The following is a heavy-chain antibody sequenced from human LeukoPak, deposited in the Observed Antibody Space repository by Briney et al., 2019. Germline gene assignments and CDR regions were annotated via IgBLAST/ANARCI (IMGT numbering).Heavy chain of an antibody. V-gene: IGHV4-31*11. CDR2: IYYSGSS. J-gene: IGHJ4*02. CDR3: ARNRDGYNSFDY. CDR1: GGSLSNGGYS. Sequence: SETLSLTCAVSGGSLSNGGYSWSWIRQHPGKGLEWIGYIYYSGSSYYNPSLRSRVTISVDTSKNHFSLKLSSVTAADTAVYYCARNRDGYNSFDYWGQGTLVTVSS. D-gene: IGHD5-24*01.